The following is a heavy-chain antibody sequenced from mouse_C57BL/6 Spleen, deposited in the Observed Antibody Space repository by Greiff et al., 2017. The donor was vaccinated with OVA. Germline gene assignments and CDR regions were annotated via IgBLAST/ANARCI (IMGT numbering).Heavy chain of an antibody. CDR2: IRSGGSYT. CDR1: GFTFSSYG. Sequence: EVQLQESGGDLVKPGGSLKLSCAASGFTFSSYGMSWVRQTPDKRLEWVATIRSGGSYTYYPDSVKGRFTISRDNAKNTLYLQMSSLKSEDTAMYYCARQEIITTVVAFDYWGQGTTLTVSS. D-gene: IGHD1-1*01. V-gene: IGHV5-6*01. J-gene: IGHJ2*01. CDR3: ARQEIITTVVAFDY.